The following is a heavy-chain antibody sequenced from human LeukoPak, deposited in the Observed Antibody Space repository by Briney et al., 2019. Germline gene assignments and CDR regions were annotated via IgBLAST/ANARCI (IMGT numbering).Heavy chain of an antibody. CDR3: AKDGRPFDL. V-gene: IGHV3-9*03. Sequence: GGSLRLSCAASGFTFRSYAMSWVRQAPGKGLEWVSGISWNSGSMGYADSVKGRFTISRDNAKNSLYLQMNSLRAEDMALYYCAKDGRPFDLWGRGTLVTVSS. J-gene: IGHJ2*01. CDR1: GFTFRSYA. CDR2: ISWNSGSM.